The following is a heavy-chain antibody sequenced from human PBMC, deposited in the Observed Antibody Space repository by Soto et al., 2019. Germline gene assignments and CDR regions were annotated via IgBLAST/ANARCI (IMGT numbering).Heavy chain of an antibody. CDR1: VYSFTSYW. CDR2: IDPSDSYT. Sequence: PGESLKISCKGSVYSFTSYWISWVRQMPGKGLEWMGRIDPSDSYTNYSPSFQGHVTISADKSISTAYLQWSSLKASDTAMYYCASQSSSWPIYYYYYGMDVWGQGTTVTVSS. V-gene: IGHV5-10-1*01. J-gene: IGHJ6*02. CDR3: ASQSSSWPIYYYYYGMDV. D-gene: IGHD6-13*01.